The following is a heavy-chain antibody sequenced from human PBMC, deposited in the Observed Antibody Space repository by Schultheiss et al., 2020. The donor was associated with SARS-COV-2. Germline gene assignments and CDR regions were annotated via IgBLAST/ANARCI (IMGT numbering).Heavy chain of an antibody. CDR2: IYSGGST. CDR3: ARVDEQLATDY. V-gene: IGHV3-53*01. J-gene: IGHJ4*02. D-gene: IGHD6-6*01. Sequence: GGSLRLSCAASGFTVSSNYMSWVRQAPGKGLEWVSVIYSGGSTYYADSVKGRFTISRDNSKNTLYLQMNSLRAEDTAVYYCARVDEQLATDYWGQGTLVTVSS. CDR1: GFTVSSNY.